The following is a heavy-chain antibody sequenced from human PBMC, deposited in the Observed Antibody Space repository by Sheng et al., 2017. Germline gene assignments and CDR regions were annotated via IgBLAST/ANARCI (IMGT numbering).Heavy chain of an antibody. CDR2: INHSGST. D-gene: IGHD1-26*01. CDR3: ARVPSSIVGATHAFDI. Sequence: QVQLQQWGAGLLKPSETLSLTCAVYGGSFSGYYWSWIRQPPGKGLEWIGEINHSGSTNYNPSLKSRVTISVDTSKNQFSLKLSSVTAADTAVYYCARVPSSIVGATHAFDIWGQGTMVTVSS. J-gene: IGHJ3*02. V-gene: IGHV4-34*01. CDR1: GGSFSGYY.